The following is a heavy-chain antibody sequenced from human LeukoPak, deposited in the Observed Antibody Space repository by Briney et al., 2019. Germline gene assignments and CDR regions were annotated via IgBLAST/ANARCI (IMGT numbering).Heavy chain of an antibody. Sequence: SETLSLTCTVPGGSISSSSYYWGWIRQPPGKGLEWIGYIYYSGSTNYNPSLKSRVTISVDTSKNQFSLKLSSVTAADTAVYYCASLDCSSTSCYFDYWGQGTLVTVSS. V-gene: IGHV4-61*05. J-gene: IGHJ4*02. CDR3: ASLDCSSTSCYFDY. CDR2: IYYSGST. D-gene: IGHD2-2*01. CDR1: GGSISSSSYY.